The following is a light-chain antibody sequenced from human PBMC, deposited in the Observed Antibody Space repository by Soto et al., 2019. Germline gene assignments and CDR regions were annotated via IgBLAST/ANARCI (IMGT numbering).Light chain of an antibody. V-gene: IGKV3-20*01. Sequence: EIVLTQSPGTLSLSPGERATLSCRATQSVSSSYLAWYQQKPGQAPRLLIYAASSRATGIPDRFSGSGSGTYFTLIISRLVPEDVAVYYCQQYRSSPLTFGGGNKVEIK. J-gene: IGKJ4*01. CDR1: QSVSSSY. CDR3: QQYRSSPLT. CDR2: AAS.